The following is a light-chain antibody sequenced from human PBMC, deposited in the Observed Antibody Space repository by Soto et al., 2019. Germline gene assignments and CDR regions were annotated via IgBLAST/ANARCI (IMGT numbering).Light chain of an antibody. V-gene: IGLV2-14*01. CDR2: EVS. CDR3: CSYTGGTTLV. J-gene: IGLJ2*01. CDR1: SRDVGGYKY. Sequence: QSVLTQPASVSGSHGQSITISGTGSSRDVGGYKYVSWYQQHPGKAPKLMIFEVSNRPSGVSNRFSGSKSGNTASLTISGLQAEDEGEYYCCSYTGGTTLVCGGGTKVTVL.